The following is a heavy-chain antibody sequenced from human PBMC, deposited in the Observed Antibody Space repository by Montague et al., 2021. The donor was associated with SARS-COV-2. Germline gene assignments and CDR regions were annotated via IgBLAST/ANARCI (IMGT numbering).Heavy chain of an antibody. CDR3: SRDSPNSSGYHVYFDL. V-gene: IGHV4-59*11. CDR2: VYYIGST. Sequence: SETLSLTCTVSGGSIGSHYWSWIRQPPGKGLEWIGYVYYIGSTNYNPSLKSRITISVDTSKRRFSLKLKSVTSADTAVYYCSRDSPNSSGYHVYFDLWGRGTLVTVSS. J-gene: IGHJ2*01. CDR1: GGSIGSHY. D-gene: IGHD3-22*01.